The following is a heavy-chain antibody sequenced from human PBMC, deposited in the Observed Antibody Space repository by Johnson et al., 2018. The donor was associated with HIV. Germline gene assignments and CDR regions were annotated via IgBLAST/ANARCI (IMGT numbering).Heavy chain of an antibody. CDR3: ARGPSSGWYRGAFDI. Sequence: VQLVESGGGVVRPGGSLRLSCVGSGFTFDDYALSWVRQLPGKGLEWVSGISWNGGSTAYADSVKGRFTISRDNAKNSLYLQRYSLRVEATASYYCARGPSSGWYRGAFDIWGQGTMVTVSS. J-gene: IGHJ3*02. V-gene: IGHV3-20*04. CDR2: ISWNGGST. D-gene: IGHD6-19*01. CDR1: GFTFDDYA.